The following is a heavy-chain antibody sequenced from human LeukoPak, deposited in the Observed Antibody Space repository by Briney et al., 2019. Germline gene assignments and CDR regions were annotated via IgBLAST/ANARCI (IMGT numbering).Heavy chain of an antibody. CDR1: GFTFNSYV. CDR2: ISYDGSNK. V-gene: IGHV3-30-3*01. J-gene: IGHJ4*02. Sequence: GGSLRLSCAASGFTFNSYVMHWVRQAPGKGLEWVAVISYDGSNKYYADSVKGRFTISRDNSKNTLYLQMNSLRPEDTAVYYCARGDSLGAIMTDLDYWGQGTLVTVSS. CDR3: ARGDSLGAIMTDLDY. D-gene: IGHD3-10*01.